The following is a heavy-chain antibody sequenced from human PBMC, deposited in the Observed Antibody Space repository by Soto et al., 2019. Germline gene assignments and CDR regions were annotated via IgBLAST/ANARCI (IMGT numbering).Heavy chain of an antibody. CDR3: VRSNYFDY. CDR1: GGSISPYY. Sequence: SETLSLTCSVSGGSISPYYWSWIRQPPGKGLEWIGSIYYRGSANNNPSLKNRVTISVDTSKNQFSLKLSSVTAADTAVYYCVRSNYFDYWGQGTQVTVSS. CDR2: IYYRGSA. V-gene: IGHV4-59*08. J-gene: IGHJ4*02.